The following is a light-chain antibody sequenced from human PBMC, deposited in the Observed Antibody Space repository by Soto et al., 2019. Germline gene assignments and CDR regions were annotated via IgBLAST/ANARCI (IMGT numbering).Light chain of an antibody. CDR2: DVS. CDR1: SSDVGDYNY. CDR3: SSYTSSSTRV. V-gene: IGLV2-14*01. J-gene: IGLJ1*01. Sequence: QSALTQPASVSGSPGQSITISCTGTSSDVGDYNYVSWYQQHPGKAPKPMIFDVSNRPSGVSNRFSGSKSGNTASLTISGLQAEDEADYYCSSYTSSSTRVFGTGTKLTVL.